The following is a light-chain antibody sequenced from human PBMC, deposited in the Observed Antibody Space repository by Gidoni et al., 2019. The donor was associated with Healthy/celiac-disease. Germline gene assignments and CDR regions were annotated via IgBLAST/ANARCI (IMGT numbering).Light chain of an antibody. Sequence: DIQMTQSPSSLSVSVGDRVNSTCRASQSISSYLNWYQQKPGKAPKLLIYSASSLQSGVPSRFSGSGSGTDFTLTISSLQPEDFATYYCQQSYSTPLGFGGGTKVEIK. CDR2: SAS. J-gene: IGKJ4*01. V-gene: IGKV1-39*01. CDR1: QSISSY. CDR3: QQSYSTPLG.